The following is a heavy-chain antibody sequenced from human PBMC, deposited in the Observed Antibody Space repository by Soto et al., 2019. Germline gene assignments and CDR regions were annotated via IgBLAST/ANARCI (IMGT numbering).Heavy chain of an antibody. CDR1: GGSISSDSYY. Sequence: SETLSLTCTVSGGSISSDSYYWGWIRQSPEKGLEWIASIPYSGSTYYNPTLKSRLIISVDTSKRQFSLKLSSVTAADTAVEYCVRFWPPPYSDALTDYTDACDYWGQGTLVT. D-gene: IGHD3-9*01. V-gene: IGHV4-39*01. CDR2: IPYSGST. J-gene: IGHJ4*02. CDR3: VRFWPPPYSDALTDYTDACDY.